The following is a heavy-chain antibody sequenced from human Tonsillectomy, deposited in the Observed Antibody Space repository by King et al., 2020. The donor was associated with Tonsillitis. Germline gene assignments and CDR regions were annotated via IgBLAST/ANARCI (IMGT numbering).Heavy chain of an antibody. Sequence: VQLVESGGGVVQPGRSLRLSCAASGFTFSSYSMHWVRQAPGKGLGWGADISYDGRNKYNADAVKGRFTISRDNSKNTLYLQMNSLRTEDTAVFFCAGEQWLVPSPFDYWGQGTLVTVSS. CDR3: AGEQWLVPSPFDY. J-gene: IGHJ4*02. CDR1: GFTFSSYS. V-gene: IGHV3-30*01. CDR2: ISYDGRNK. D-gene: IGHD6-19*01.